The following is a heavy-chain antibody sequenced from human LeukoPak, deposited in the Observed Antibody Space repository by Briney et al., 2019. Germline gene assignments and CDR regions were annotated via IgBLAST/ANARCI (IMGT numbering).Heavy chain of an antibody. CDR3: ARRRFLEWLLSMYYFDY. J-gene: IGHJ4*02. Sequence: GGSLRLSCAASGFTVSSNYMSWVRQAPGKGLEWVSAISGSGGSTYYADSVKGRFTISRDNSKNTLYLQMNSLRAEDTAVYYCARRRFLEWLLSMYYFDYWGQGTLVTVSS. D-gene: IGHD3-3*01. CDR2: ISGSGGST. CDR1: GFTVSSNY. V-gene: IGHV3-23*01.